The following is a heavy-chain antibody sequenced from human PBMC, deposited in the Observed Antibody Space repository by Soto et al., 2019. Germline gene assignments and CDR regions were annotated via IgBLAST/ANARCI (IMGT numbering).Heavy chain of an antibody. V-gene: IGHV4-34*01. CDR3: ARGYAYCSSTSGYVGLEGGANYYVDV. D-gene: IGHD2-2*01. CDR1: GGSFSGYY. Sequence: QVQLQQWGAGLLKPSETLSLTCAVYGGSFSGYYWSWIRQPPGKGLEWIGEINHSGSTNYNPSLKCRVTIPVDTSKIQFSPKLSPVTAADTAVYYCARGYAYCSSTSGYVGLEGGANYYVDVCGKVTAVTVSS. CDR2: INHSGST. J-gene: IGHJ6*03.